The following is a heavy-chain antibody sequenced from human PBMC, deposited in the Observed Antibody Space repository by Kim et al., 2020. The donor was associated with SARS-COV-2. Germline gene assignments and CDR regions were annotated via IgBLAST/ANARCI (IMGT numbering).Heavy chain of an antibody. Sequence: KESAASVKGEFTISRDDSKRIAYLQMNSLKTEDTAVYYCTRTVTPNPFDYWGQGTLVTVSS. J-gene: IGHJ4*02. CDR3: TRTVTPNPFDY. V-gene: IGHV3-49*02. D-gene: IGHD4-17*01. CDR2: K.